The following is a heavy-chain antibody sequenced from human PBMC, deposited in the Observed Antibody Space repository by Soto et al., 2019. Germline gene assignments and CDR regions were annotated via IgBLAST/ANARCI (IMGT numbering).Heavy chain of an antibody. V-gene: IGHV3-15*01. D-gene: IGHD2-21*01. CDR2: IKTKTDGGTT. J-gene: IGHJ4*02. CDR1: GFTFSDAW. Sequence: PXGSLRLACAASGFTFSDAWMSWVRQAPGKGLEWVGRIKTKTDGGTTDYATPVKGRFTVSRDDSKSTLYLQMNSLRTEDTAVYYCTTDPTVVVNDFWGQGTLVTVSS. CDR3: TTDPTVVVNDF.